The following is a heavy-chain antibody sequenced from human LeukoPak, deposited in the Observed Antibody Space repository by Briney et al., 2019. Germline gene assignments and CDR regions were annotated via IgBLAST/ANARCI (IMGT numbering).Heavy chain of an antibody. J-gene: IGHJ5*02. Sequence: PGGSLRLSCAASGFSFSSYSMNWVRQAPGKGLEWVSFISTTSGTRYYADSVKGRFTISRDNAKNSLFLQMNSLRTEDTALYYCAKDPQPYSYGYGWFDPWGQGTLVTVSS. CDR2: ISTTSGTR. V-gene: IGHV3-48*01. D-gene: IGHD5-18*01. CDR1: GFSFSSYS. CDR3: AKDPQPYSYGYGWFDP.